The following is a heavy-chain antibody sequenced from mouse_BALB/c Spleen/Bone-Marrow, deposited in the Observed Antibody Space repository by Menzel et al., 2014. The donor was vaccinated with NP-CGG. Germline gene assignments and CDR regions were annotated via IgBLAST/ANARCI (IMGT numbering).Heavy chain of an antibody. V-gene: IGHV5-17*02. Sequence: EVQRVASGGGLVQPGGSRKLSCAASGFSFSSFGMHWVRQAPEKGLEWVAYISSGSTAIFYADTVKDRFTISRDNPKNTLCLQMTSLRSEDTAMYYCTRGGNWDDFDVWGAGTTVTVSS. CDR3: TRGGNWDDFDV. CDR1: GFSFSSFG. J-gene: IGHJ1*01. D-gene: IGHD4-1*01. CDR2: ISSGSTAI.